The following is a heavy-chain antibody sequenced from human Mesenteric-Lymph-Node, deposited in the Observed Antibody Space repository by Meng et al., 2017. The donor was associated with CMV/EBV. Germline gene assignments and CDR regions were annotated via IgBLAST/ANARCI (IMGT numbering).Heavy chain of an antibody. CDR3: ARWMVVPAADYYYASLDV. CDR1: GFTFRNYE. CDR2: ISGGGGTI. V-gene: IGHV3-48*03. D-gene: IGHD2-21*02. J-gene: IGHJ6*02. Sequence: GESLKISCAASGFTFRNYEMNWVRQAPGKGLEWVSYISGGGGTIYYADSVKGRFTISRDNAKSSVYLQMNSLRVEDTGVYYCARWMVVPAADYYYASLDVWGQGTTVTVSS.